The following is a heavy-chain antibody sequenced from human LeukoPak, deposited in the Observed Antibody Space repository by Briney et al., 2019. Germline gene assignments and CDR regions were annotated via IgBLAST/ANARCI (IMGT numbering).Heavy chain of an antibody. CDR1: GGSISSYY. Sequence: SETLSLTCTVSGGSISSYYWSWIRQPPGKGLEWIGYIYYSGSTNYNPSLKSRVTISVDTSKNQFSLKLSSVTATDTAVCYCARHRAYSSSWYGWFDPWGQGTLVTVSS. J-gene: IGHJ5*02. CDR2: IYYSGST. V-gene: IGHV4-59*08. D-gene: IGHD6-13*01. CDR3: ARHRAYSSSWYGWFDP.